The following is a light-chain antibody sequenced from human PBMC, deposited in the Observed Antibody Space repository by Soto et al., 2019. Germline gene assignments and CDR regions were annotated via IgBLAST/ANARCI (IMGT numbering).Light chain of an antibody. CDR3: QQYNNWPYT. CDR1: QPIATN. Sequence: GYRAALSCRARQPIATNVAWYRPRPGQPPRLLIYGASTRAPDVPDGFTGSGSGTQFTLTISSLHSEDFATYFCQQYNNWPYTFGQGTIVDIK. J-gene: IGKJ2*01. V-gene: IGKV3D-15*01. CDR2: GAS.